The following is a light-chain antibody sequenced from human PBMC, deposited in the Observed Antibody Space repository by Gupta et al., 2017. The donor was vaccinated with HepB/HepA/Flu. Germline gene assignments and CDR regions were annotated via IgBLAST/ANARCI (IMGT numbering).Light chain of an antibody. J-gene: IGKJ3*01. CDR3: QQDGSSPFT. Sequence: EIVLTQSPGTLSLSPVERATLSCRASQSVSSSYLAWYQQKPGQAPRLLIYGASSRATGIPDRFSGSGSGTDFTLTISRLEPEDFAVYYCQQDGSSPFTFGXGTKVDIK. CDR2: GAS. V-gene: IGKV3-20*01. CDR1: QSVSSSY.